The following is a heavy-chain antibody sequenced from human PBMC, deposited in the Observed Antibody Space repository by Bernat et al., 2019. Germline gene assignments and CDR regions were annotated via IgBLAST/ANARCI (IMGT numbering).Heavy chain of an antibody. CDR3: ARGIEEWFTQGPYCYGMDV. J-gene: IGHJ6*02. Sequence: QVQLVESGGGVVQPGRSLRLSCAASGFTFSSYAMHWVRQAPGKGLEWVAVISYDGSNKYYADSVKGRFTISRDNSKNTLYLQMNSLRAEDTAVYYCARGIEEWFTQGPYCYGMDVWGQGTTVTVSS. CDR1: GFTFSSYA. D-gene: IGHD3-3*01. V-gene: IGHV3-30-3*01. CDR2: ISYDGSNK.